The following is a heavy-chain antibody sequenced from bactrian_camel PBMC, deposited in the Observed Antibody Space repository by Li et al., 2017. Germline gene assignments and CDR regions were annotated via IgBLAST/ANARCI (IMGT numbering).Heavy chain of an antibody. V-gene: IGHV3S40*01. D-gene: IGHD5*01. CDR1: GLSVTYYC. CDR2: IYTAHGFDAT. CDR3: AVDLGGLGTPLQSPHECNY. Sequence: DVQLVESGGGLVQPGGSLSLSCAASGLSVTYYCVGWFRQSLYDYREGVAAIYTAHGFDATRYADSVKGRFTISHDNAKKTGYLQMNSLKPEDTAVYYCAVDLGGLGTPLQSPHECNYWGQGTQ. J-gene: IGHJ4*01.